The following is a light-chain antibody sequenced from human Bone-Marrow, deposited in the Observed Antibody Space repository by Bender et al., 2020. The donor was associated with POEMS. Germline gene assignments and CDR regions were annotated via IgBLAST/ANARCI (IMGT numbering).Light chain of an antibody. CDR3: TSYTSSGTVV. CDR1: SSDVGNYNY. CDR2: DVS. Sequence: QSALTQPASVSGSPGQSITISCTGTSSDVGNYNYVSWYQQHPGTAPRLIIYDVSYRPSGVSDRFSGSRSGNTASLTISGLQTEDEADYYCTSYTSSGTVVFGGGTKLTVL. J-gene: IGLJ3*02. V-gene: IGLV2-14*01.